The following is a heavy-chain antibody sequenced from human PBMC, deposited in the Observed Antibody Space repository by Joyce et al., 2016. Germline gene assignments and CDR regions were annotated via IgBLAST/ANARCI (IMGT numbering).Heavy chain of an antibody. CDR2: ISGRGGTT. Sequence: EVQLLESGGGLVQPGGSLRLSCAAAGFTFGNYDVTWVRQDPRKGLACVSAISGRGGTTYYADAVKGRFTISRDNSKDTLYRQMSSLRVDDTAVYYCAIVHGRTVSDPFNIWGRGTFVTVSS. D-gene: IGHD3-16*02. CDR1: GFTFGNYD. V-gene: IGHV3-23*01. J-gene: IGHJ3*02. CDR3: AIVHGRTVSDPFNI.